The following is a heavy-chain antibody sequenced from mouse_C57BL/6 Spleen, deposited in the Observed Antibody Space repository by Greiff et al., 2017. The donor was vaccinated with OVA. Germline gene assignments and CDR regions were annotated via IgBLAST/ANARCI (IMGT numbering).Heavy chain of an antibody. V-gene: IGHV1-22*01. CDR3: ASPYDYDVWFAY. CDR1: GYTFTDYN. D-gene: IGHD2-4*01. CDR2: INPNNGGT. Sequence: VQLQQSGPELVKPGASVKMSCKASGYTFTDYNMHWVKQSHGKSLEWIGYINPNNGGTSYNQKFKGKATLTVNKSSSTAYMELRSLTSEDSAVYYCASPYDYDVWFAYWGQGTLVTVSA. J-gene: IGHJ3*01.